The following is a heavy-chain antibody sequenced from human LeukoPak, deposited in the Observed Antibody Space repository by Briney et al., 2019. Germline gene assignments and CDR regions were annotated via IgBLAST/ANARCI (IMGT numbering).Heavy chain of an antibody. Sequence: GGSLRLSCPASGFTFSTYAMTWVRKSPGKGLEWVSVISYDGRSKYYADSVKGRFAISRDNSKSRLFLQMNNLTDEDTAIYYCASHIAAAGFPFDYWGQGTLVVVSS. V-gene: IGHV3-30*09. J-gene: IGHJ4*02. CDR2: ISYDGRSK. CDR3: ASHIAAAGFPFDY. D-gene: IGHD6-13*01. CDR1: GFTFSTYA.